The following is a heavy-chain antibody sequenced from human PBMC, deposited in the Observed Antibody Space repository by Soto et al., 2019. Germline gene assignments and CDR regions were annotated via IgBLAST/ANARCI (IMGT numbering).Heavy chain of an antibody. D-gene: IGHD2-21*01. J-gene: IGHJ4*02. CDR1: GDSLKNHY. CDR2: IYDSGST. Sequence: SETLSLTCSVSGDSLKNHYWAWIRHSPGKGLEWIGNIYDSGSTNYSPALKSRFSMSVDTSKNLFSLKMNSVSAADTAVYYCARYSMLPEDYFDFWGQGTVVTVSS. CDR3: ARYSMLPEDYFDF. V-gene: IGHV4-59*11.